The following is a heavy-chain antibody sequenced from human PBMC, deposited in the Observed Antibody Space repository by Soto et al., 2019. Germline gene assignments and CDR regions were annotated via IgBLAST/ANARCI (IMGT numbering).Heavy chain of an antibody. V-gene: IGHV6-1*01. CDR2: TYYRSKWYN. D-gene: IGHD3-3*01. Sequence: PSQTLSLTCAISGDSVSSNSAAWNWIRQSPSRGLEWLGRTYYRSKWYNDYAVSAKSRITINPDTSKNQFSLQLNSVTPEDTAVYYCARILRFLEWPLRDDAFDIWGQGTMVTVSS. CDR1: GDSVSSNSAA. J-gene: IGHJ3*02. CDR3: ARILRFLEWPLRDDAFDI.